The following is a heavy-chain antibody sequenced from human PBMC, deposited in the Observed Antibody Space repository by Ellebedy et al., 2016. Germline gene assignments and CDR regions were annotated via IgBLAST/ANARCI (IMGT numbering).Heavy chain of an antibody. D-gene: IGHD3-10*01. CDR1: GGTFGSYA. CDR2: IIPIFGTA. Sequence: SVKVSCXASGGTFGSYAISWVRQAPGQGLEWMGGIIPIFGTANYAQKFQGRVTITADESTSTAYMELSSLRSEDTAVYYCARELSLSGSLSDWFDPWGQGTLVTVSS. V-gene: IGHV1-69*13. J-gene: IGHJ5*02. CDR3: ARELSLSGSLSDWFDP.